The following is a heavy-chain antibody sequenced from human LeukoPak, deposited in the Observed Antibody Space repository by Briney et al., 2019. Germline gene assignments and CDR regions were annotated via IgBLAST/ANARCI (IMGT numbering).Heavy chain of an antibody. Sequence: GGSLRLSCAASGFTFSGYAMSWVRQAPGKGLEWVSAISGSGGSTYYADSVKGRFTISRDNSKNTLYLQMNSLRAEDTAVYYCAKDQSGWYDTGNFDYWGQGTLVTVSS. J-gene: IGHJ4*02. CDR1: GFTFSGYA. CDR2: ISGSGGST. CDR3: AKDQSGWYDTGNFDY. D-gene: IGHD6-19*01. V-gene: IGHV3-23*01.